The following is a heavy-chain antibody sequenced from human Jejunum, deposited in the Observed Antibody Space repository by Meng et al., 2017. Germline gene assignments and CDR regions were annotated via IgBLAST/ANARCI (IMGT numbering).Heavy chain of an antibody. CDR3: ARDSETYPTYFDY. D-gene: IGHD5-24*01. J-gene: IGHJ4*02. V-gene: IGHV4-61*03. CDR1: GGSVSSGFYY. Sequence: SGPEPGRPFETLSLTCTFSGGSVSSGFYYWSWIRPPPGKGLEWIGYISDSGTTNYIPCLKSRVTMSVDTSKNHFSLKLTSVTAADTAVYFCARDSETYPTYFDYWGQGTLVTVSS. CDR2: ISDSGTT.